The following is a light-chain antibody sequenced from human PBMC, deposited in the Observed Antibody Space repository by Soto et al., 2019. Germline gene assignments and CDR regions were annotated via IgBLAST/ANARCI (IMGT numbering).Light chain of an antibody. J-gene: IGKJ2*01. CDR2: DAS. V-gene: IGKV1-5*01. Sequence: DIQMTQSPSTLSASVGDRVTITCRASQSISSWLAWYQQKPGKAPKLLIYDASSLESGVPSRFSGSGSGTEVTLTISSRQPDDFATYYCQQYNSYLYTFGQGTKLEIK. CDR1: QSISSW. CDR3: QQYNSYLYT.